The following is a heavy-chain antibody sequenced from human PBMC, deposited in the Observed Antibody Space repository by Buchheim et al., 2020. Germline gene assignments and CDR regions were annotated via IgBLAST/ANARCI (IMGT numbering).Heavy chain of an antibody. CDR3: AKRVIDRGVDC. CDR2: MGSDGSR. CDR1: GFIISSSA. Sequence: EVQLVESGGDLVQPGGSLRLSCATSGFIISSSAMTWVRQAPGKGLEWVASMGSDGSRYYAASVKGRFTTSRDNSKNTLYLQMDSLRAEDTALYYCAKRVIDRGVDCWGQGTL. V-gene: IGHV3-23*04. J-gene: IGHJ4*02. D-gene: IGHD3-22*01.